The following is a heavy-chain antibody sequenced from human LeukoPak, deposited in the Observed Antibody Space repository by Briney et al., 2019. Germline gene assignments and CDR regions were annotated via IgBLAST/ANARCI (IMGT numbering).Heavy chain of an antibody. D-gene: IGHD5-24*01. J-gene: IGHJ4*02. CDR1: GFTVSSNY. Sequence: GGSLRLSCAASGFTVSSNYMSWVRQAPGKGLEWVSVIYSGDNTYYADSVKGRFTISRDNSKNTLYLQMNSLRAEDTAVYYCASAGRWLYFDYWGQGTLVTVSS. CDR3: ASAGRWLYFDY. V-gene: IGHV3-53*01. CDR2: IYSGDNT.